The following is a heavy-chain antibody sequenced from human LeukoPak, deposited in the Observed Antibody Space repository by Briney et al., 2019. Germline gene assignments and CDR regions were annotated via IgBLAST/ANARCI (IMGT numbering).Heavy chain of an antibody. CDR3: ATQRGSYLWGTDFDY. J-gene: IGHJ4*02. Sequence: GASVKVSCKASGYTFTGYYMHWVRQAPGQGLGWMGWINPNSGDTKFAREFQGRVTMTRDTSISTAYMGLSRLRSDDTAVYYCATQRGSYLWGTDFDYWGQGTLVTVSS. V-gene: IGHV1-2*02. CDR1: GYTFTGYY. CDR2: INPNSGDT. D-gene: IGHD3-16*01.